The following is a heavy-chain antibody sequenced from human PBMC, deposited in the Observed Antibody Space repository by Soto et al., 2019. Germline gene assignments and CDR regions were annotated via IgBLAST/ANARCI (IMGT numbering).Heavy chain of an antibody. D-gene: IGHD3-10*01. CDR2: INPILSMS. CDR1: GDTFSFYT. Sequence: GASVKVSCKASGDTFSFYTINWVRQAPGLGLEWLGRINPILSMSNYAQYFQGRVTITADKSTSTAYMELSSLRSEDTAMYYCAPNYGSGCRAFAFWGRGALVTGSA. J-gene: IGHJ1*01. V-gene: IGHV1-69*02. CDR3: APNYGSGCRAFAF.